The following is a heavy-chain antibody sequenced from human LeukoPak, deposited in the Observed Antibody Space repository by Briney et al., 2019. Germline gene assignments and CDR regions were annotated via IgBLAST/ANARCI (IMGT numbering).Heavy chain of an antibody. CDR1: GFTFDDYA. D-gene: IGHD3-22*01. V-gene: IGHV3-9*03. CDR2: ISWNSDSI. CDR3: ANGAQPWYWDSSGPNHWGSSLDI. Sequence: GGSLRLSCAASGFTFDDYAMFWVRQAPGKGLEWVSGISWNSDSIAYADSVKGRFTISRDNAKNSLYLQVNSLKPEDMALYYCANGAQPWYWDSSGPNHWGSSLDIWGQGTMVTVSS. J-gene: IGHJ3*02.